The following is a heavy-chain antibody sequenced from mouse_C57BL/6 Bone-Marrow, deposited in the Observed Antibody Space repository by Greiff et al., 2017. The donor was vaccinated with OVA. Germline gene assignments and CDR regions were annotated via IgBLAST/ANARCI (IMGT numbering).Heavy chain of an antibody. V-gene: IGHV1-77*01. CDR3: ARKGVYGNYRAY. J-gene: IGHJ3*01. CDR2: IGPGSGST. CDR1: GYTFTDYY. Sequence: VQLQQSGAELVKPGASVQISCKASGYTFTDYYINWVKQRPGQGLEWIGKIGPGSGSTYYTEKLKGKGTLTADKSSSTSYMQLSSLTSEDSAVYFCARKGVYGNYRAYWGQGTLVTVSA. D-gene: IGHD2-1*01.